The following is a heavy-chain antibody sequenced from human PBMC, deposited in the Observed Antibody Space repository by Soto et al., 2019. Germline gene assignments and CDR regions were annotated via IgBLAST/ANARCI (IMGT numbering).Heavy chain of an antibody. J-gene: IGHJ5*02. V-gene: IGHV3-23*01. Sequence: GGSLRLSCAASGFTFSSYAMSWVRQAPGKGLEWVSAISGSGGSTYYADSVKGRFTISRDNSKNTLYLQMNSLRAEDTAVYYCAKERSEKVVPAAIDWFDPWGQGTLVTVSS. CDR2: ISGSGGST. D-gene: IGHD2-2*02. CDR1: GFTFSSYA. CDR3: AKERSEKVVPAAIDWFDP.